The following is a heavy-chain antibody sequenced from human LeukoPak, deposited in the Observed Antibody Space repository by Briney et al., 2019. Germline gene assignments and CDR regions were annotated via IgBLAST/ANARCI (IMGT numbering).Heavy chain of an antibody. D-gene: IGHD6-19*01. V-gene: IGHV3-21*01. CDR1: GFTFSSYA. Sequence: PGGSLRLSCAASGFTFSSYAMSWVRQAPGKGLEWVSSISGRSYYIYYGDSVKGRFTISRDNAKNSLYLQMNSLRAEDTAVYYCVSFETVAAKPFDYWGQGTLVTVSS. CDR3: VSFETVAAKPFDY. CDR2: ISGRSYYI. J-gene: IGHJ4*02.